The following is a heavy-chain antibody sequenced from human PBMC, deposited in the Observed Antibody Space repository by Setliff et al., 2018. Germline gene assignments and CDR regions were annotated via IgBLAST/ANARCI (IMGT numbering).Heavy chain of an antibody. Sequence: ASVKVSCKASGYTFSDYYIHWMRQAPGQGLEWMGWIEPKSGGANYAQKLQGRVTMTRDMSVSTAYMELTRLSSDDTAMYYCLFWLAESASDYWGLGTPVTVSS. J-gene: IGHJ4*01. CDR1: GYTFSDYY. V-gene: IGHV1-2*02. D-gene: IGHD3-10*01. CDR3: LFWLAESASDY. CDR2: IEPKSGGA.